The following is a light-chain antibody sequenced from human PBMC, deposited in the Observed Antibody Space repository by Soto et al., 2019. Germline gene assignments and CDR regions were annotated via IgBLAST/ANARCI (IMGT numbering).Light chain of an antibody. J-gene: IGLJ2*01. CDR2: DND. CDR1: SANIGNNY. Sequence: QSVLTQPPSVSAAPGQKVTVSCSGSSANIGNNYVSWYQHLPGTAPRLLIYDNDKRPSGIPDRFSASKSGTSAALGISGLQTGDEADYYCGTWDASLSAVVFGGWTKLTVL. CDR3: GTWDASLSAVV. V-gene: IGLV1-51*01.